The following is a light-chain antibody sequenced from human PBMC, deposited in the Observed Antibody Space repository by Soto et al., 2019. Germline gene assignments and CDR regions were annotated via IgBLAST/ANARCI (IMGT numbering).Light chain of an antibody. CDR3: SSSTTSGTPV. Sequence: QSVLTQPASVSASPGQSITISCAGTSSDIGGYNYVSWYQRLPDKVPKLIIYEDTSQPSGGSHRFSCSKSGNTASLTIYGLQAEDERDYLCSSSTTSGTPVFGGGAKVTVL. CDR2: EDT. V-gene: IGLV2-14*03. CDR1: SSDIGGYNY. J-gene: IGLJ3*02.